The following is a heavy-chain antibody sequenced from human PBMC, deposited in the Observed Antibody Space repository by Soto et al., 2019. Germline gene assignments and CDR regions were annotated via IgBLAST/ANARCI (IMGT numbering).Heavy chain of an antibody. V-gene: IGHV6-1*01. J-gene: IGHJ6*02. CDR1: GDSVSTNSVT. Sequence: PSQTLSLTCAISGDSVSTNSVTWDWIRQSPSRGLEWLGRTYYRSKWYNDYAVSVKGRITINPDTSNNQFSLQLNSVTPDDTAVYYCARGGGNGMDVWGQGTTVTVSS. CDR2: TYYRSKWYN. CDR3: ARGGGNGMDV. D-gene: IGHD3-3*01.